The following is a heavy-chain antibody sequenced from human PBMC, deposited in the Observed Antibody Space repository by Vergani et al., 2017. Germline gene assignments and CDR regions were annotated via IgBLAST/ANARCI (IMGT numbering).Heavy chain of an antibody. V-gene: IGHV3-23*01. D-gene: IGHD3-16*01. Sequence: EVQLLESGGGLVQPGGSLRLSCAASGFTFSSYAMSWVRQAPGKGLEWVSAISGSGGSTYYADSVKGRFTISRDNSKNTLYLQMNSLRAEDTAVYYCAKLSPNDDYDYVWGSPFWDYWGQGTLVTVSS. CDR2: ISGSGGST. CDR1: GFTFSSYA. CDR3: AKLSPNDDYDYVWGSPFWDY. J-gene: IGHJ4*02.